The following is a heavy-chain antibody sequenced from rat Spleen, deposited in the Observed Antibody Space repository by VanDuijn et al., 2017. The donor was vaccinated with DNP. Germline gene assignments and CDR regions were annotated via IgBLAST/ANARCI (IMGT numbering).Heavy chain of an antibody. CDR1: GFTFSDYY. D-gene: IGHD1-12*02. Sequence: EVQLVESDGGLVQPGRSLKLSCAASGFTFSDYYMAWVRQAPTKGLEWVASISTSGGSTYYRDSVKGRFTVSRDNAKSTLYLQMDSLRSEDTATYYCARRVMVARWYFDFWGPGTMVTVSS. V-gene: IGHV5-25*01. CDR3: ARRVMVARWYFDF. J-gene: IGHJ1*01. CDR2: ISTSGGST.